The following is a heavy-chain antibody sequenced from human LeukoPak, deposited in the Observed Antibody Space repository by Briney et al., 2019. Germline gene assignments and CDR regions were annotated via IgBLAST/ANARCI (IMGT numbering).Heavy chain of an antibody. V-gene: IGHV1-18*04. J-gene: IGHJ4*02. CDR2: VSAYNGDT. CDR1: GYTFTGYY. D-gene: IGHD3-10*01. CDR3: ARRFGGKNDY. Sequence: ASVKVSCKASGYTFTGYYIHWVRQAPGQGLEWMGWVSAYNGDTSYTQKFQGRVTMTADTSTNTGYMELRSLRLNDTAVYYCARRFGGKNDYWGQGALVTVSS.